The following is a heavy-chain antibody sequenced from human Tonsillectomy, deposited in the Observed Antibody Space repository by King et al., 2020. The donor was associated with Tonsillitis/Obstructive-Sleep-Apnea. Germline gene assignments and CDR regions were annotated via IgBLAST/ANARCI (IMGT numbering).Heavy chain of an antibody. V-gene: IGHV4-34*01. D-gene: IGHD5-24*01. Sequence: VQLQQWGAGLLKPSETLSLTCAVYGGSFSGYYWSWIRQPPGKGLEWIGEINHSGSTNYNPSLKSRVPISVDTSKNQFSLKLSSVTAADTAVYYCARGTGGDGSNSDYFDYWGQGTLVTVSS. CDR3: ARGTGGDGSNSDYFDY. CDR1: GGSFSGYY. CDR2: INHSGST. J-gene: IGHJ4*02.